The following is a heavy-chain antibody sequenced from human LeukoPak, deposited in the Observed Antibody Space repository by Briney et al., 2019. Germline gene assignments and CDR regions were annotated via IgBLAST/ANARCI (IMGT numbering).Heavy chain of an antibody. D-gene: IGHD3-9*01. CDR2: IYHSGST. CDR1: GYSISSGYY. V-gene: IGHV4-38-2*01. Sequence: SETLSLTCAVSGYSISSGYYWGWIRQPPGKGLEWIGSIYHSGSTYYTPSLKSRVTISVDTSKTQFSPKLSSVTAAETAVYSCARHFDNDYFDYWGQGTMVTVSS. J-gene: IGHJ4*02. CDR3: ARHFDNDYFDY.